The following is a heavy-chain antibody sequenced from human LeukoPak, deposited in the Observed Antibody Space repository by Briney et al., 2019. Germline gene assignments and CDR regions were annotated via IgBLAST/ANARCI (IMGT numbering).Heavy chain of an antibody. V-gene: IGHV1-2*02. CDR3: AREATTVTTYPHNWFDP. CDR1: GYTFTGYY. CDR2: INPNSGGT. Sequence: ASVKVSFKASGYTFTGYYMHWGRQATGQGIGWMGWINPNSGGTNYTQKFRGRVTMTRDTSITTAYMELSRLRSDDAAVYYCAREATTVTTYPHNWFDPWGQGTLVTVSS. D-gene: IGHD4-11*01. J-gene: IGHJ5*02.